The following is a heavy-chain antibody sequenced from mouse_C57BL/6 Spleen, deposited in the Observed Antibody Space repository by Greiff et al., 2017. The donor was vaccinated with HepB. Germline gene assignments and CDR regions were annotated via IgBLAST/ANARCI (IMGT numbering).Heavy chain of an antibody. CDR1: GFSLSTSGMG. CDR2: IYWDDDK. D-gene: IGHD2-4*01. Sequence: QVQLKESGPGILQSSQTLSLTCSFSGFSLSTSGMGVSWIRQPSGKGLEWLAHIYWDDDKRYNPSLKSRLTISKDTSRNQVFLKITSVDTADTATYYCARSLYDYDSHYYAMDYWGQGTSVTVSS. CDR3: ARSLYDYDSHYYAMDY. V-gene: IGHV8-12*01. J-gene: IGHJ4*01.